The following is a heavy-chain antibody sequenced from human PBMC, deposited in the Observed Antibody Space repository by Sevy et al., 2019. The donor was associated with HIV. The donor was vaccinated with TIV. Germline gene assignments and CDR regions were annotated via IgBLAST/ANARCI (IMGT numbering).Heavy chain of an antibody. J-gene: IGHJ4*02. D-gene: IGHD3-22*01. CDR2: ISYDGSNK. CDR1: GFTFSSYP. CDR3: GRDREMGNDYDSSGSSDY. V-gene: IGHV3-30*04. Sequence: GGSLRLSCAASGFTFSSYPMHWVRQAPGKGLEWVAVISYDGSNKYYADTVKGRVTISRDNSKNTLYVQMNSLRAEDTAVFYCGRDREMGNDYDSSGSSDYWGQGTLVTVSS.